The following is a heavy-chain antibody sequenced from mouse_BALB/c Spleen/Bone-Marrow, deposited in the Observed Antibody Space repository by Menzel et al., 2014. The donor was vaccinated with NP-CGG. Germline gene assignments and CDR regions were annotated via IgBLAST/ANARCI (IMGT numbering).Heavy chain of an antibody. J-gene: IGHJ3*01. Sequence: VQLQQSGADVVKPGAPVKLSCKASGYTFTRYWMHWVRQRPGRGLEWIGKIDPSDSETHYNHEFKDKATLTVDKSSXTAYIQLSSLTSEDSAVYFCARSGGNYVAWFVYWGQGTLVTVSP. CDR2: IDPSDSET. CDR1: GYTFTRYW. V-gene: IGHV1-69*02. D-gene: IGHD2-1*01. CDR3: ARSGGNYVAWFVY.